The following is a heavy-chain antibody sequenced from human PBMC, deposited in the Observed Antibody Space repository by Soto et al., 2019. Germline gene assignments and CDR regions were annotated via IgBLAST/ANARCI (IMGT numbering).Heavy chain of an antibody. D-gene: IGHD2-15*01. CDR2: IIPIFGTA. Sequence: GSSVKVSCKASGGTFSSYAISWVRQAPGQGLEWMGGIIPIFGTANYAQKFQGRVTITADESTSTAYMELSSLRSEDTAVYYCARVVDCSGGSCKLFDYWGQGTLVTVSS. V-gene: IGHV1-69*13. CDR1: GGTFSSYA. CDR3: ARVVDCSGGSCKLFDY. J-gene: IGHJ4*02.